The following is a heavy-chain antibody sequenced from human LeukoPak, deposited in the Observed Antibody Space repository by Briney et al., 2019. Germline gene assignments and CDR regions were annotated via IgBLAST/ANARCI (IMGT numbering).Heavy chain of an antibody. J-gene: IGHJ5*02. D-gene: IGHD1/OR15-1a*01. V-gene: IGHV4-34*01. CDR3: ARKQSRSFWFDP. Sequence: SETLSLTCAVYGGSFSGYYWSWIRQPPGKGLEWIGEINHSGSTNYNPSLKSRVTISVDTSKNQFSLKLSSVTAADTAVYYCARKQSRSFWFDPWGQGTLVTVSS. CDR1: GGSFSGYY. CDR2: INHSGST.